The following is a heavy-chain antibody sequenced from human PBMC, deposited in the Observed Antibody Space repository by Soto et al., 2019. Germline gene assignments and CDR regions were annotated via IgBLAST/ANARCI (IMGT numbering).Heavy chain of an antibody. CDR1: GFTFSSYA. V-gene: IGHV3-23*01. CDR3: AKLDGVNYGDYAEVGAFDI. Sequence: GGSLRLSCAASGFTFSSYAMSWVRQAPGKGLEWVSAISGSGGSTYYADSVKGRFTISRDNSKNTLYLQMNSLRAEDTAVYYCAKLDGVNYGDYAEVGAFDIWGQGTMVTVSS. J-gene: IGHJ3*02. CDR2: ISGSGGST. D-gene: IGHD4-17*01.